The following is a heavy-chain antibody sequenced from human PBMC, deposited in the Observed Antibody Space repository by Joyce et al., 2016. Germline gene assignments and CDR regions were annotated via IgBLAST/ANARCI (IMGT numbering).Heavy chain of an antibody. CDR2: ISFNGSDK. CDR1: GFTFGSYG. J-gene: IGHJ4*02. D-gene: IGHD2-2*01. CDR3: AKQLYCSTTSCTWTADS. Sequence: QVQLVESGGGVVQPGRSLRLSCAASGFTFGSYGMHWVPQAPGKGLEGVAVISFNGSDKYYPDSVKGRFTISRDNSQNTVYLQMSSLRAEDTAVYYCAKQLYCSTTSCTWTADSWGQGILVTVSS. V-gene: IGHV3-30*18.